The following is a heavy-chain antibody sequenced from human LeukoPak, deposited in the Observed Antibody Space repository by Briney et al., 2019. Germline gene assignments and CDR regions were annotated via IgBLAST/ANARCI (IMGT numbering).Heavy chain of an antibody. CDR3: ATDKPGYCSGGSCPYYYGMGV. CDR2: FDPEDGET. D-gene: IGHD2-15*01. CDR1: GYTLTELS. J-gene: IGHJ6*02. V-gene: IGHV1-24*01. Sequence: ASVKVSCKVSGYTLTELSMHWVRQAPGKGLEWMGGFDPEDGETIYAQKFQGRVTMTEDTSTDTAYMELSSLRSEDTAVYYCATDKPGYCSGGSCPYYYGMGVWGQGTTVTVSS.